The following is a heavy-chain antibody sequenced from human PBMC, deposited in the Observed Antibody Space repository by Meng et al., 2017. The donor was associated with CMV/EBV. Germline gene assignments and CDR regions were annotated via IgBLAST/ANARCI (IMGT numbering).Heavy chain of an antibody. CDR1: GDSINSANTI. J-gene: IGHJ4*02. CDR2: IYYSKST. Sequence: QLQWPRAGPGPVKPPETLSRPCSVSGDSINSANTIWGWIRQAPGKGLEWIASIYYSKSTYYNPSLKSRVTIAVDTSKNQFSLRLSSVTAADTAVYYCARHGMWLIRNAYWGQGTLVTVSS. V-gene: IGHV4-39*07. D-gene: IGHD2-21*01. CDR3: ARHGMWLIRNAY.